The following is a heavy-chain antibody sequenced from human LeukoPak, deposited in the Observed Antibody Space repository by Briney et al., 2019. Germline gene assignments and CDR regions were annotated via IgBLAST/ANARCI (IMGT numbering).Heavy chain of an antibody. CDR2: VGGDGRT. J-gene: IGHJ4*02. V-gene: IGHV3-23*01. CDR3: AKDMSWWVTVDF. CDR1: GFSFSPNA. D-gene: IGHD2-21*02. Sequence: GGSLRLSCAASGFSFSPNAMSWFRQAPGRGLEWVAGVGGDGRTHYTDSVRGRFTISRDNSENALHLQMNSLRVDDTAVYYCAKDMSWWVTVDFWGQGTLVTVSS.